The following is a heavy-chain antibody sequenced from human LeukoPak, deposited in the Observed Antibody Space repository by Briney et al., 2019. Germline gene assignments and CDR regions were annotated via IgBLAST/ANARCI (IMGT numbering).Heavy chain of an antibody. D-gene: IGHD5-12*01. Sequence: ASVKVSCKASGYTFTSYDINWVRQATGQGLEWMGWMNPNSGNTRHAQKFQGRVTMTWDTPIGTAYMELSSLRSEDTAMYYCARGRYTSGLGFYWGQGSLVTVSA. CDR2: MNPNSGNT. CDR1: GYTFTSYD. J-gene: IGHJ4*02. CDR3: ARGRYTSGLGFY. V-gene: IGHV1-8*01.